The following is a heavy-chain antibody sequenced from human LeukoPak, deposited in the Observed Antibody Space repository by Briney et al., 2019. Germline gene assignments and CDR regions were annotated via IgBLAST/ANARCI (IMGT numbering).Heavy chain of an antibody. D-gene: IGHD5-12*01. CDR2: IYHSGST. CDR3: ARHFGYGQYARTYYFDY. Sequence: SETLSLTCTVSGYSISSGYYWGWIRQPPGKGLEWIGSIYHSGSTYYNPSLKSRVTVSVDTSKNQFSLKLSSVTAADTAVYYCARHFGYGQYARTYYFDYWGQGTLVTVSS. V-gene: IGHV4-38-2*02. J-gene: IGHJ4*02. CDR1: GYSISSGYY.